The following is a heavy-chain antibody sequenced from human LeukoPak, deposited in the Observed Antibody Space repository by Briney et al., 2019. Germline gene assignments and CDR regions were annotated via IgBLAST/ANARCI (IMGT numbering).Heavy chain of an antibody. CDR3: ARAVVGSGYYYMDV. V-gene: IGHV3-21*01. D-gene: IGHD3-10*01. CDR2: VSSSSSYI. CDR1: GFTFSSCS. J-gene: IGHJ6*03. Sequence: GGSLRLSCAASGFTFSSCSMNWVRQAPGKGLEWVSSVSSSSSYIYYADSVKGRFTISRDNAKNSLYLQMNSLRAEDTAVYYCARAVVGSGYYYMDVWGKGTTVTISS.